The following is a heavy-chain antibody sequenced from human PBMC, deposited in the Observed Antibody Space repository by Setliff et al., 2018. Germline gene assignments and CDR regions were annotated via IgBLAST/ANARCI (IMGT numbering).Heavy chain of an antibody. CDR3: ARVKWAAAGTGRGYFGY. Sequence: SETLSLTCTVSGGSISSGDYYWSWIRQPPGKGLEWIGSIYYSGSTNYNPSLKSRVTISVDTSKNQFSLKLSSVTAADTAVYYCARVKWAAAGTGRGYFGYWGQGTLVTVSS. J-gene: IGHJ4*02. V-gene: IGHV4-61*08. CDR1: GGSISSGDYY. CDR2: IYYSGST. D-gene: IGHD6-13*01.